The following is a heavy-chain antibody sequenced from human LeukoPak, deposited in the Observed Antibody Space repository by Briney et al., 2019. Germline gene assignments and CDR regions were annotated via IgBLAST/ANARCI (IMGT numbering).Heavy chain of an antibody. CDR2: IHYSGST. J-gene: IGHJ4*02. D-gene: IGHD5-12*01. CDR3: ARGLVATSDFDY. V-gene: IGHV4-59*01. CDR1: GGSISSYY. Sequence: SETLSLTCTVSGGSISSYYWSWIRQPPGKGLEWIGYIHYSGSTNYNPSLKSRVTISVDTSKNQFSLKLSSVTAADTAVYYCARGLVATSDFDYWGQGTLVTVSS.